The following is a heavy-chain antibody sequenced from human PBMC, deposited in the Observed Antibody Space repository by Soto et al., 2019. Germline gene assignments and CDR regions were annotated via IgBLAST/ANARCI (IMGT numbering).Heavy chain of an antibody. V-gene: IGHV1-46*01. J-gene: IGHJ4*02. CDR2: INPSGGST. D-gene: IGHD2-15*01. CDR3: ARRKLHCGGGSCYGTNDLDY. Sequence: ASVKVSCKASGYTFTSYYMHWVRQAPGQGLEWMGIINPSGGSTSYAQKFQGRVTMTRDTSTSTAFLQWNSLRASDTAVYYCARRKLHCGGGSCYGTNDLDYWGQGTKVTVSS. CDR1: GYTFTSYY.